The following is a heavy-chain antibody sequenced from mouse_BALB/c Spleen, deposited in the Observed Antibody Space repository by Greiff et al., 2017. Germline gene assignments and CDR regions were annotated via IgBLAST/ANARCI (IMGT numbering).Heavy chain of an antibody. V-gene: IGHV1-82*01. CDR2: IYPGDGDT. CDR1: GFAFSSSW. Sequence: QVQLQQSGPELVKPWASVKISCKASGFAFSSSWMNWVKQRPGQGLEWIGRIYPGDGDTNYNGKFKGKATLTADKSSSTAYMQLSSLTSVDSAVYFCARSQPWYFDVWGAGTTVTVSS. CDR3: ARSQPWYFDV. J-gene: IGHJ1*01. D-gene: IGHD3-1*01.